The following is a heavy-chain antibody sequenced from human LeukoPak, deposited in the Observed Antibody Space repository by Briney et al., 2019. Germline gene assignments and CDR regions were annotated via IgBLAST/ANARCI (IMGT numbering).Heavy chain of an antibody. CDR3: ARGPYSYESSGVFDI. J-gene: IGHJ3*02. D-gene: IGHD3-22*01. CDR2: NYCSKSY. CDR1: GGSISSSSYY. V-gene: IGHV4-39*07. Sequence: SETLSLTCTVSGGSISSSSYYWGWMRQPPGKGLELIMRNYCSKSYYYNPSLKSRATISVDTSKNQFSLKLSSVTAADTAVYFCARGPYSYESSGVFDIWGQGTVVTVSS.